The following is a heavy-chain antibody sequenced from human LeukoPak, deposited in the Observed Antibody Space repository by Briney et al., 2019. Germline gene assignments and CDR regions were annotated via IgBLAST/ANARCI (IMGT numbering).Heavy chain of an antibody. V-gene: IGHV4-34*01. CDR2: INHSGST. J-gene: IGHJ2*01. Sequence: PSETLSLTCTVSGGSFSGYYWSWIRQPPGKGLEWIGEINHSGSTNYNPSLKSRVTISVDTSKNQFSLKLSSVTAADTAVYYCARGYDSSAYYRARYWYFDLWGRGTLVTVSS. D-gene: IGHD3-22*01. CDR1: GGSFSGYY. CDR3: ARGYDSSAYYRARYWYFDL.